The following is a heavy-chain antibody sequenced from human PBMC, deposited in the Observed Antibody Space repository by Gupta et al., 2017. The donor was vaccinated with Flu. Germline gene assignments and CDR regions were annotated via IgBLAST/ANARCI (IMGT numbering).Heavy chain of an antibody. Sequence: GGSISSGSYYWSWIRQPAGKRLEWIGRIYTSGSTNYNPSLKSRVTISVDTSKNQFSLKLSSVTAADTAVYYCASLSGSYDPPEDADYYYGMDVWGQGTTVTVSS. CDR2: IYTSGST. CDR3: ASLSGSYDPPEDADYYYGMDV. D-gene: IGHD1-26*01. J-gene: IGHJ6*02. V-gene: IGHV4-61*02. CDR1: GGSISSGSYY.